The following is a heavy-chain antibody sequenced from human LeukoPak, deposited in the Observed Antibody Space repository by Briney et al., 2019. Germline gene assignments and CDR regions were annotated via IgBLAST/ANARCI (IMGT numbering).Heavy chain of an antibody. V-gene: IGHV3-43*01. D-gene: IGHD6-13*01. CDR1: GFTFDDYT. CDR2: ISWDGGST. J-gene: IGHJ6*02. CDR3: AKDIAYSSSWYHYYYGMDV. Sequence: GGSLRLSCAASGFTFDDYTMHWVRQAPGKGLERVSLISWDGGSTYYADSVKGRFTISRDNSKNSPYLQMNSLRTEDTALYYCAKDIAYSSSWYHYYYGMDVWGQGTTVTVSS.